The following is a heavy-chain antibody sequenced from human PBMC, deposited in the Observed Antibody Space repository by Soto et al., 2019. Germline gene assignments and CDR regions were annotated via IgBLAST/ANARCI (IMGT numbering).Heavy chain of an antibody. CDR2: ISYDGGLQ. Sequence: QAHLVESGGGVVQPGRCLRFSCAASGVTFTSYGMHWVRQAPGTRLEWVAVISYDGGLQHYADSVKGRFTISRDNSKNMVLLQMNSLRAEDTAVYYCVSDRGYGHASVPYSWGQGTLVSVSS. CDR1: GVTFTSYG. V-gene: IGHV3-30*03. J-gene: IGHJ4*02. CDR3: VSDRGYGHASVPYS. D-gene: IGHD5-18*01.